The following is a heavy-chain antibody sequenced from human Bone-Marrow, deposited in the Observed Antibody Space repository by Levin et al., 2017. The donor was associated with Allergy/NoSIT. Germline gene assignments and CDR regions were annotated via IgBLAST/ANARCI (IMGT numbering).Heavy chain of an antibody. J-gene: IGHJ4*02. V-gene: IGHV3-30*18. CDR1: GFSFSSYA. CDR2: ISYDGSNK. Sequence: PGGSLRLSCAASGFSFSSYAMHWVRQSPGKGLEWVAVISYDGSNKYYGDSVKGRFPISRDNSKNTLYLQMNSLTAEDTAVYYCAKSISTSLISYGFDYWGQGTLVTVSS. CDR3: AKSISTSLISYGFDY. D-gene: IGHD3-9*01.